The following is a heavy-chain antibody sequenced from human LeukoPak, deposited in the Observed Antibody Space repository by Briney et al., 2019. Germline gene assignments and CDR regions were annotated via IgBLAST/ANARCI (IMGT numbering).Heavy chain of an antibody. V-gene: IGHV1-69*04. Sequence: ASVKVSCKASGGTFSSYAISWVRQAPGQGLEWMGRIIPILGIANYAQKFQGRVTITADKSTSTAYMELSSLRSEDTAVYYCARGLSNPRIAAAGNWFDPWGQGTLVTVSS. CDR1: GGTFSSYA. CDR3: ARGLSNPRIAAAGNWFDP. CDR2: IIPILGIA. J-gene: IGHJ5*02. D-gene: IGHD6-13*01.